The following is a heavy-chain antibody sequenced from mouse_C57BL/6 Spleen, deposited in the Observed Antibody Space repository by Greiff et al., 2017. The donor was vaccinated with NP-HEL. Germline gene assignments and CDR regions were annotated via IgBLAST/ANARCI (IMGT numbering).Heavy chain of an antibody. J-gene: IGHJ2*01. CDR3: AREDYYGSSDYFDY. V-gene: IGHV1-54*01. D-gene: IGHD1-1*01. CDR1: GYAFTNYL. CDR2: INPGSGGT. Sequence: VQLQQSGAELVRPGTSVTVSCKASGYAFTNYLIEWVKQRPGQGLEWIGVINPGSGGTNYNEKVKGKAKLTADKSSSTAYMQLSSLTSEDSAVYFCAREDYYGSSDYFDYWGQGTTLTVSS.